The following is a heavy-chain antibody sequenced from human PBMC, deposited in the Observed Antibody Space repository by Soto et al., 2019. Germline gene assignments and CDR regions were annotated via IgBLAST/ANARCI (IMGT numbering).Heavy chain of an antibody. J-gene: IGHJ4*02. CDR1: GGTFSSYA. D-gene: IGHD5-18*01. CDR2: IIPIFGTA. CDR3: ARASGTAMVTDY. V-gene: IGHV1-69*12. Sequence: QVQLVQSGAEVKKPGSSVKFSCKASGGTFSSYAISWVRQAPGQGLEWMGGIIPIFGTANYAQKFQGRVTITADESTCTAYMELTRLRFGDTAVYYCARASGTAMVTDYWGQKNPVTVSS.